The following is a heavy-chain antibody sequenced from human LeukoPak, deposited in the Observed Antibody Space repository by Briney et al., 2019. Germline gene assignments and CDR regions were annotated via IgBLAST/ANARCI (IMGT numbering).Heavy chain of an antibody. D-gene: IGHD3-9*01. J-gene: IGHJ4*02. V-gene: IGHV3-20*01. CDR3: AREVGGYFDWRFDY. CDR1: GFTFDDYG. Sequence: GGSLRLSCAASGFTFDDYGMSWVRQAPGKGLEWVSGINWNGGSTGYADSVKGRFTISRDNAKNSLYLQMNSLRAEDTALYHCAREVGGYFDWRFDYWGQGTLVTVSS. CDR2: INWNGGST.